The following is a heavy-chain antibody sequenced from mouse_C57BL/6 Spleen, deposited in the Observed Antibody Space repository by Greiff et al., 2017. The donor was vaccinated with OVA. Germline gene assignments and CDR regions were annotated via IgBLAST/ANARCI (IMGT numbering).Heavy chain of an antibody. J-gene: IGHJ4*01. CDR2: IYPGSGST. Sequence: QVQLQQPGAELVKPGASVKMSCKASGYAFTSYWITWVKQRPGQGLAWIGDIYPGSGSTNYNEKFKSKATLTVDTSSSTAYMQLSSLTSEDSAVYYCARGDYYYAMDYWGQGTSVTVSS. CDR3: ARGDYYYAMDY. CDR1: GYAFTSYW. V-gene: IGHV1-55*01. D-gene: IGHD2-13*01.